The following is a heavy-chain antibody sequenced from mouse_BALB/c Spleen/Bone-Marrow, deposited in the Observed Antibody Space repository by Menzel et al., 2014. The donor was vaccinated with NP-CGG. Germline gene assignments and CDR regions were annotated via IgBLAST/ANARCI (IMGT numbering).Heavy chain of an antibody. CDR1: GYSITSGYS. CDR2: IHYSGNT. J-gene: IGHJ4*01. CDR3: TRGDYGSSGVMDC. V-gene: IGHV3-1*02. Sequence: EVKLMESGPDLVKPSQSLSLTCTVTGYSITSGYSWHWIRQFPGNKLEWMGYIHYSGNTNYNPSLKSRISIIRDTSKNKFFLILFSVTMENTPKFFCTRGDYGSSGVMDCGVQEPS. D-gene: IGHD1-3*01.